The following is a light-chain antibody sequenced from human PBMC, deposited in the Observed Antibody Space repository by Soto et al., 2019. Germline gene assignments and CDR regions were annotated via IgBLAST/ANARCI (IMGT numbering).Light chain of an antibody. CDR3: AAWDDSLGGYV. Sequence: QSVLTQPPSASVTPGQRVTISCSGSSSNIGSNYVYWYQQLPGTAPKLLIYSNNQRPSGVPDRFSGSKSGTSASLAISGLRSEDEADYYCAAWDDSLGGYVFGTGTKVTVL. CDR2: SNN. J-gene: IGLJ1*01. V-gene: IGLV1-47*02. CDR1: SSNIGSNY.